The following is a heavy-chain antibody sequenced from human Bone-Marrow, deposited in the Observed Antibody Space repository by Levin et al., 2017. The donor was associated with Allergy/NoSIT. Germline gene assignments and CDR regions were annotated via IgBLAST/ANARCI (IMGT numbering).Heavy chain of an antibody. V-gene: IGHV3-30*04. Sequence: GESLKISCAASGFSFRNYAMHWVRQAPGKGLEWVAVTSYDGRNEFYADSVKGRFTISRDNSKNTLYLQMNSLRVEDTAVYYCARISGTYYGSSGGNSDYWGQGSLVTVSS. J-gene: IGHJ4*02. CDR2: TSYDGRNE. CDR3: ARISGTYYGSSGGNSDY. D-gene: IGHD1-26*01. CDR1: GFSFRNYA.